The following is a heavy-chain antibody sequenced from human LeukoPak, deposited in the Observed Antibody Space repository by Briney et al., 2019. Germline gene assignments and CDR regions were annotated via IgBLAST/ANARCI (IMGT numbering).Heavy chain of an antibody. D-gene: IGHD2-2*01. CDR2: IYYSGST. J-gene: IGHJ6*03. Sequence: SETLSLTCTVSGGSISSGGYYWSWIRQHPGKGLEWIGYIYYSGSTYYNPSLKSRVTISVDTSKNQFSLKLSSVTAADTAVYYCARADGYCSSTSCYRYYYYMDVWGKGTTVTVSS. CDR3: ARADGYCSSTSCYRYYYYMDV. V-gene: IGHV4-31*03. CDR1: GGSISSGGYY.